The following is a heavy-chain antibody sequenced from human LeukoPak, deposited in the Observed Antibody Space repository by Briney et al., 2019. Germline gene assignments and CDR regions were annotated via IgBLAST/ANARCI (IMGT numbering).Heavy chain of an antibody. CDR1: GFTFSSYP. CDR2: ISGSGGST. J-gene: IGHJ3*02. V-gene: IGHV3-23*01. CDR3: AKGGDIAYCGGDCYPQYAFDI. D-gene: IGHD2-21*02. Sequence: GGSLRLSCAASGFTFSSYPMSWVRQAPGKGLEWVSAISGSGGSTYYADSVKALFHISRDNSKHTLYLQMNSLRAEDTAVYYCAKGGDIAYCGGDCYPQYAFDIWGEGTMVTVSS.